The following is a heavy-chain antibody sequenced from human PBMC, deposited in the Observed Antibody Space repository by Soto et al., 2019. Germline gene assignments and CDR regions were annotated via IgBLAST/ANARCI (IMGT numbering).Heavy chain of an antibody. CDR3: AAEYGGNSA. CDR1: GGTFSSYT. J-gene: IGHJ4*02. CDR2: INPILGIA. V-gene: IGHV1-69*02. Sequence: HVQLVQSGAEVKKPGSSVKVSCKASGGTFSSYTISWVRHAPGQGLEWMGRINPILGIANYAQKIQGRDTITADKSTSKAYMELSSLRSEDTALYYCAAEYGGNSAWGPGTLVTVSS. D-gene: IGHD4-17*01.